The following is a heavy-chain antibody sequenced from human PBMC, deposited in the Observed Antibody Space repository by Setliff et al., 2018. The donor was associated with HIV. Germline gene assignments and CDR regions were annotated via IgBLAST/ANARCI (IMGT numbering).Heavy chain of an antibody. CDR1: GGSFIGSSFQ. J-gene: IGHJ4*02. V-gene: IGHV4-39*07. CDR2: IAYSGTTMYT. Sequence: PSETLSLTCTVSGGSFIGSSFQSTWIRQTPGKGLEWIADIAYSGTTMYTNYNPSLESRVIISEDTSRDQFFLKLTSVTADDTGIYYCVRGPPFAYWGQGLLVTVSS. CDR3: VRGPPFAY.